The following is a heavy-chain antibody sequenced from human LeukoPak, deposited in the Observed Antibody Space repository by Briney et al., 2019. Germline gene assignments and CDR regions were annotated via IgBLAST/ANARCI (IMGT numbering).Heavy chain of an antibody. CDR2: IYNSGST. CDR3: ARGTPNYYYMDV. D-gene: IGHD1-14*01. Sequence: PSETLSLTCTVSGYSISSGYYWGWIRQPPGKGLEWIGSIYNSGSTYYNPSLKSRVAISVDTSKNQFSLKLRSVTAADTAMYYCARGTPNYYYMDVWGKGTTVTISS. V-gene: IGHV4-38-2*02. J-gene: IGHJ6*03. CDR1: GYSISSGYY.